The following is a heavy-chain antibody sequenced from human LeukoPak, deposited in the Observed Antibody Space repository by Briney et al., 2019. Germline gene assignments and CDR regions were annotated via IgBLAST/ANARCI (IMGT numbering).Heavy chain of an antibody. J-gene: IGHJ4*02. CDR2: INPNTGDT. CDR3: ARARSDFWNTYYEY. D-gene: IGHD3-3*01. V-gene: IGHV1-2*02. CDR1: GYTFTGYY. Sequence: ASVTVSCKASGYTFTGYYIHWVRQAPGQGLEWMGWINPNTGDTNYAQSFQGRVTMTRDTSISTAYMELSRLRSDDTAVYYCARARSDFWNTYYEYWGQGTLVTVSS.